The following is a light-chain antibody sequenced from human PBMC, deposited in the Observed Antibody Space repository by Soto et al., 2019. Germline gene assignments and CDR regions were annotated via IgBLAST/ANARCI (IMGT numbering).Light chain of an antibody. CDR1: SSDVGGYNY. Sequence: QSALTQPASVSGSPGQSITISCTGTSSDVGGYNYVSWYQQHPGKAPKLMIYDVSNRPSGVSNRFSGSKSGNTASLTISGLQDEDEADYYCSSYTSSSILFGTGTKLTVL. CDR2: DVS. V-gene: IGLV2-14*01. CDR3: SSYTSSSIL. J-gene: IGLJ1*01.